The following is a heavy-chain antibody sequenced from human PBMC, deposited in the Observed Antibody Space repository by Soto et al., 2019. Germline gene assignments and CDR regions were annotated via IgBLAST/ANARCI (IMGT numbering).Heavy chain of an antibody. CDR1: AGTFSSSA. CDR3: ASGNPATFGGLTVYYYYGMDV. CDR2: IMPLFNTV. Sequence: QVQLVQSGAEVKKPGSSVKVSYKASAGTFSSSAFSWVRQAPGQGLEWVGDIMPLFNTVNYAQKFQVRVTITADESTGTVYMDLSSLRSDDTAVYYCASGNPATFGGLTVYYYYGMDVWGQGTTVTVSS. V-gene: IGHV1-69*01. D-gene: IGHD3-16*02. J-gene: IGHJ6*02.